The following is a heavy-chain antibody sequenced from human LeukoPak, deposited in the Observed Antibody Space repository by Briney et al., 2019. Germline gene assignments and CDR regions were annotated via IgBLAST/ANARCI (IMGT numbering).Heavy chain of an antibody. J-gene: IGHJ4*02. D-gene: IGHD3-22*01. CDR2: ISGAGGTT. Sequence: GGSLRLSCAVSGITLSNYGMSWVRQAPGKGLEWVSAISGAGGTTYYADSVKSRFTISRDNSKNTLYLQMNSLRAEDTAMYYCARPYDTSGYWLLGYWGQGTLVTVSS. CDR1: GITLSNYG. V-gene: IGHV3-23*01. CDR3: ARPYDTSGYWLLGY.